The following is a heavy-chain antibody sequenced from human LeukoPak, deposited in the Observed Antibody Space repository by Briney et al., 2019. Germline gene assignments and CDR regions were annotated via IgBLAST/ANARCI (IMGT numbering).Heavy chain of an antibody. D-gene: IGHD2-2*01. CDR1: GGTFSIYA. CDR3: AREFSRYCSSTSCYPGLWFGEDFHFDY. CDR2: IIPIFGTA. Sequence: SVKVSCKASGGTFSIYAISWVRQAPGQGLEWMGGIIPIFGTANYAQKFQGRVTITADESTSRAYMELSSLRSEDTAVYYCAREFSRYCSSTSCYPGLWFGEDFHFDYWGQGTLVTVSS. J-gene: IGHJ4*02. V-gene: IGHV1-69*01.